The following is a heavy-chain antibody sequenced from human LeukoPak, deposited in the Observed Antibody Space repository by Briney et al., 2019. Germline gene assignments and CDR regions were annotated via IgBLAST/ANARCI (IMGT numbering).Heavy chain of an antibody. CDR1: GFTFSSYA. Sequence: PGGSLRLSCAASGFTFSSYAMSWVRQAPGKGLEWVSAISGSGGSTYYADSVKGRFTISRDNSKNTLYLQMNSLRAEGTAVYYCAKADYYDSSGYYFGYWGQGTLVTVSS. V-gene: IGHV3-23*01. CDR3: AKADYYDSSGYYFGY. D-gene: IGHD3-22*01. CDR2: ISGSGGST. J-gene: IGHJ4*02.